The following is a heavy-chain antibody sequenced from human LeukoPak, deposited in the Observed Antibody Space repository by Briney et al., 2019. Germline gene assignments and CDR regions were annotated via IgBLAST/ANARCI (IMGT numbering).Heavy chain of an antibody. CDR1: GGSFSGYY. V-gene: IGHV4-34*01. J-gene: IGHJ4*02. D-gene: IGHD2-2*01. CDR3: ARGIGYCSSTSCYVDY. Sequence: SETLSLTCAVYGGSFSGYYWSWIRQPPGKGLEWIGEINHSGSTNYNPSLKSRVTISVDTSKNQFSLKLSSVTAADTAVYYCARGIGYCSSTSCYVDYWGQGTLVTVSS. CDR2: INHSGST.